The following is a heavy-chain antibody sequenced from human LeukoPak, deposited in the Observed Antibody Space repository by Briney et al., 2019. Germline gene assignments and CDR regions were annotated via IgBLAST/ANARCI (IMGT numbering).Heavy chain of an antibody. Sequence: GGSLRLSCTASGFTFSSCWMSWFRQAPGKGLEWVANIKKDGSEKYYVDSVKGRFTISRDNAKKSLYLQMNSLRAEDTAVYHCATDSPETAAFDYWGQGALVTVSS. CDR2: IKKDGSEK. CDR1: GFTFSSCW. V-gene: IGHV3-7*01. J-gene: IGHJ4*02. CDR3: ATDSPETAAFDY. D-gene: IGHD1-1*01.